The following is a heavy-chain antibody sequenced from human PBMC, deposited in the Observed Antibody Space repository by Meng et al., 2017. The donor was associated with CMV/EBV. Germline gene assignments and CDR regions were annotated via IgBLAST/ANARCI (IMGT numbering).Heavy chain of an antibody. Sequence: SETSLTCTVSGYSISSGYYWGWIRQPPGEGLEWIGSIYHSGSTYYNPSLKSRVTISVDTSKNQFSLKLSSVTAADTAVYYCARDDCSGGSCYGYWGQGTLVTVSS. D-gene: IGHD2-15*01. J-gene: IGHJ4*02. CDR3: ARDDCSGGSCYGY. CDR2: IYHSGST. CDR1: GYSISSGYY. V-gene: IGHV4-38-2*02.